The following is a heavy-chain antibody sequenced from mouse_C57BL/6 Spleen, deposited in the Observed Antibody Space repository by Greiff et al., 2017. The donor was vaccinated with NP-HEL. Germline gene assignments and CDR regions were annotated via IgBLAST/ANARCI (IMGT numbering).Heavy chain of an antibody. V-gene: IGHV3-6*01. CDR1: GYSITSGYY. CDR3: ARDTLYYFDY. CDR2: ISYDGSN. J-gene: IGHJ2*01. Sequence: EVQVVESGPGLVKPSQSLSLTCSVTGYSITSGYYWNWIRQFPGNKLEWMGYISYDGSNNYNPSLKNRISITRDTSKNQFFLKLNSVTTEDTATYYCARDTLYYFDYWGQGTTLTVSS.